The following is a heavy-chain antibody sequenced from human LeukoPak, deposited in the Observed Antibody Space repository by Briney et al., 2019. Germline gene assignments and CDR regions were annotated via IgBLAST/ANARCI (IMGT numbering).Heavy chain of an antibody. V-gene: IGHV5-51*01. CDR2: IYPGDSDT. CDR3: ARQFTGASNTDY. CDR1: GSSFTSYW. D-gene: IGHD2-8*02. Sequence: GXXXQISCQGSGSSFTSYWIGWVRQLPGKGLEWMGIIYPGDSDTRYSPSFQGQVTISADKSISTAYLQWSSLKASDTAMYYCARQFTGASNTDYWGQGTLVTVSS. J-gene: IGHJ4*02.